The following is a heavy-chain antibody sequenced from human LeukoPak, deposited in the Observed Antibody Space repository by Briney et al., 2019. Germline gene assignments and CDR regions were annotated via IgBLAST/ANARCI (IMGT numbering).Heavy chain of an antibody. V-gene: IGHV3-23*01. CDR1: GFSFNIYH. CDR3: AKDIGAEPEDWFDS. Sequence: PGSSLRLSCAASGFSFNIYHMSWVRQAPGKGLEWVSGITGSGDNTYYADSVKGRFTISRDNSKNTLYLQMNSLRAEDTAEYYCAKDIGAEPEDWFDSWGQGTLVTVSS. D-gene: IGHD5-12*01. J-gene: IGHJ5*01. CDR2: ITGSGDNT.